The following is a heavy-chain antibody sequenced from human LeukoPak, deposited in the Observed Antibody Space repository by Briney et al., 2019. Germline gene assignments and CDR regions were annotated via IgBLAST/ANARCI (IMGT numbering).Heavy chain of an antibody. CDR1: GYTLTELS. CDR3: ATVPQVPPLRFLEWLSLDY. V-gene: IGHV1-24*01. J-gene: IGHJ4*02. Sequence: ASVKVSCKVSGYTLTELSMHWVRQAPGKGLEWMGGFDPEDGETIYAQKFQGRVTMTEDTSTDTAYMELSSLRSEDTAVYYCATVPQVPPLRFLEWLSLDYWGQGTLVTVSS. CDR2: FDPEDGET. D-gene: IGHD3-3*01.